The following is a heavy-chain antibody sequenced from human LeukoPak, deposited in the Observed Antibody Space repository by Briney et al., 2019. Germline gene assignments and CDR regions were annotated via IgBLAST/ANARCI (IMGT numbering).Heavy chain of an antibody. V-gene: IGHV3-74*01. CDR3: ARVVDTHFDY. CDR1: GFTFSSYW. Sequence: GGSLRLSCAASGFTFSSYWMHWVRQAPGKGLVWVSRIKSDGSTTTYADSVKGRFTISGDNAKNTLYLQMNSLRAEDTAVYYCARVVDTHFDYWGQGTLVTVSS. J-gene: IGHJ4*02. D-gene: IGHD5-18*01. CDR2: IKSDGSTT.